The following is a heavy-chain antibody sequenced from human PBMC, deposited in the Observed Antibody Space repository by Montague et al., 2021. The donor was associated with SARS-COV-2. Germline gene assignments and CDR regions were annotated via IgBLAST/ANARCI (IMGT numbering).Heavy chain of an antibody. V-gene: IGHV4-39*07. J-gene: IGHJ1*01. D-gene: IGHD1-1*01. Sequence: SETLSLTCTVSGGSISVSSYYWVWIRQPPGTGLEWIGSIYYGGTADYNPSLKSRVTISVDTSNNQFSLKLTSLTAADTAVYSCASSPLRTSGANWYDRYFQHWGQGTRVTVSS. CDR1: GGSISVSSYY. CDR3: ASSPLRTSGANWYDRYFQH. CDR2: IYYGGTA.